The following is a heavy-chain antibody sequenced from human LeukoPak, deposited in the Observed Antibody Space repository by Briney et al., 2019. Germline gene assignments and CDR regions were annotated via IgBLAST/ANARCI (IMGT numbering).Heavy chain of an antibody. CDR3: ARGSERFLEWLLFHYWYYYYGMDV. V-gene: IGHV1-8*01. D-gene: IGHD3-3*01. CDR2: MNPNSGNT. J-gene: IGHJ6*02. CDR1: GYTFTSYD. Sequence: ASVKVSCKASGYTFTSYDINWVRQATGQGLEWMGWMNPNSGNTGYAQKFQGRVTKTRNTSISTAYMELSSLRSEDTAVYYCARGSERFLEWLLFHYWYYYYGMDVWGQGTTVTVSS.